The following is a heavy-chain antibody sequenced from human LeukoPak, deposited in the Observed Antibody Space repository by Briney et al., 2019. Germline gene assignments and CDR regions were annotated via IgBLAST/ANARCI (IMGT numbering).Heavy chain of an antibody. J-gene: IGHJ4*02. Sequence: GGSLRLSCAASGFTFSGSAMHWVRQAPGKGLEYVSAISSNGGSTYYANSVKGRFTISRDNSKNTLYLQMGSLRAEDTAVYYCAREKGNGDYAPFDYWGQGTLVTVSS. CDR2: ISSNGGST. CDR3: AREKGNGDYAPFDY. CDR1: GFTFSGSA. V-gene: IGHV3-64*01. D-gene: IGHD4-17*01.